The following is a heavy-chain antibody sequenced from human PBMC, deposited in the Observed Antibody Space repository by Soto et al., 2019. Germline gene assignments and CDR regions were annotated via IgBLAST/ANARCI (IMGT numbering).Heavy chain of an antibody. Sequence: GGSLRLSCAASGFTFSSYEMNWVRQAPGKGLEWVSYISSSGSNIYYADSVKGQFTISRDNAKNSLHLQMNSLRAEDTAVYYCARDYSSSWYGFDYWGQGTLVTVSS. J-gene: IGHJ4*02. D-gene: IGHD6-13*01. CDR3: ARDYSSSWYGFDY. CDR1: GFTFSSYE. V-gene: IGHV3-48*03. CDR2: ISSSGSNI.